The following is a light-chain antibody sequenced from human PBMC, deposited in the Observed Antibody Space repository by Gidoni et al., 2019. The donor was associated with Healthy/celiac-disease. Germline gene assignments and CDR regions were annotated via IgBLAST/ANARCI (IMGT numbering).Light chain of an antibody. CDR2: DAS. Sequence: DIQMTQSPSSLSASVGDRVTITCQASQDISNYLNWYQQKPGKAPKLLIYDASNLETGVPSRFSGSGSGTDFTVTISSLQPDDIATYYCQQYDNRPLTFXGXTKVEIK. J-gene: IGKJ4*01. CDR1: QDISNY. V-gene: IGKV1-33*01. CDR3: QQYDNRPLT.